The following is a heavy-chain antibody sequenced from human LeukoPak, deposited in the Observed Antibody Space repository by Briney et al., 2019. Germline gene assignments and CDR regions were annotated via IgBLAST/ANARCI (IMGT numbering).Heavy chain of an antibody. CDR3: ATVRAAGRSSWYLDY. D-gene: IGHD2-2*01. J-gene: IGHJ4*02. CDR2: IWYDGSNK. Sequence: PGRSLRLSCAASGFTFSNYGMYWVRQAPGKGLEWVAVIWYDGSNKYYADSVKGRFTISRDNSKNTLYLQMNSQRAEDTAVYYCATVRAAGRSSWYLDYWGQGTLVTVSS. CDR1: GFTFSNYG. V-gene: IGHV3-33*01.